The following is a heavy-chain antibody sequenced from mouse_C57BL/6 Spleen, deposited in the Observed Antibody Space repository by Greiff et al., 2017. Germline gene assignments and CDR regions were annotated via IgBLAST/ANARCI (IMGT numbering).Heavy chain of an antibody. CDR1: GFTFSSYT. CDR2: ISGGGGNT. Sequence: EVTLVESGGGLVKPGGSLKLSCAASGFTFSSYTMSWVRQTPEKRLEWVATISGGGGNTYYPDSVKGRFTISRDNAKNTLYLQMSSLRSEDTALYYCARIRYYGSSYGFDYWGQGTTLTVSS. V-gene: IGHV5-9*01. D-gene: IGHD1-1*01. J-gene: IGHJ2*01. CDR3: ARIRYYGSSYGFDY.